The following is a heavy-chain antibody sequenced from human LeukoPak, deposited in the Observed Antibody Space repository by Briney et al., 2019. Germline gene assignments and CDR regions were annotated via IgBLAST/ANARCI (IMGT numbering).Heavy chain of an antibody. CDR2: ISAYNGNT. CDR1: GYTFTSYG. Sequence: ASVTVSFTASGYTFTSYGISWVRQAPGQGLEWMGWISAYNGNTNYSQKLQGRVTMTTDTSTSTAYMELRSLRSDDTAVYYCARDTLVVVVPAAIPPREDYYYYGMDVWGQGTTVTVSS. J-gene: IGHJ6*02. D-gene: IGHD2-2*01. V-gene: IGHV1-18*01. CDR3: ARDTLVVVVPAAIPPREDYYYYGMDV.